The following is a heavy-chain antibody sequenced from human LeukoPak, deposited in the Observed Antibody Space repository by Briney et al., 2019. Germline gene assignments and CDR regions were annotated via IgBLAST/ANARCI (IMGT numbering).Heavy chain of an antibody. CDR2: IRSDGYHT. Sequence: GGSLRLSCGASGFIFDAHDMHWVRQAPGKGLEWVAFIRSDGYHTYYADSVKGRFTITRDNSKNTLYLQMNSPRLEDMALYYCAKPSGSGVDYWGRGTRVTVSS. CDR1: GFIFDAHD. CDR3: AKPSGSGVDY. D-gene: IGHD1-26*01. V-gene: IGHV3-30*02. J-gene: IGHJ4*02.